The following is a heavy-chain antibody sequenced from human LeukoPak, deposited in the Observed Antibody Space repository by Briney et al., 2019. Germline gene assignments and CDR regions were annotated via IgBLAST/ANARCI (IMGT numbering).Heavy chain of an antibody. Sequence: PSGTLSLTCAVSGGSISSSNWWSWVRQPPGKGLEWIGQIYHSGNTNYNPSLKSRVTISVDKSKNQFSLKLSSVTAADTAVYYCARDLPLWFGLGAFDIWGQGTMVTVSS. D-gene: IGHD3-10*01. CDR1: GGSISSSNW. CDR3: ARDLPLWFGLGAFDI. V-gene: IGHV4-4*02. J-gene: IGHJ3*02. CDR2: IYHSGNT.